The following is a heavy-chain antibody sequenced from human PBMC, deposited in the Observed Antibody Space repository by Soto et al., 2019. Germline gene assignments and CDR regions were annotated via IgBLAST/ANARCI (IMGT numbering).Heavy chain of an antibody. CDR3: GRDHLWFCV. J-gene: IGHJ6*02. CDR1: GFTLSDYY. D-gene: IGHD3-3*02. CDR2: ISSRGSTI. V-gene: IGHV3-11*01. Sequence: QVQLVESGGGLVKPGGSLRLSCSASGFTLSDYYMTWIRQAPGKGLGWVSYISSRGSTIYYADSVKGRFTISMDNDKNSLYLQLNSLRAEDPAVYYSGRDHLWFCVWGQGTTVTVAS.